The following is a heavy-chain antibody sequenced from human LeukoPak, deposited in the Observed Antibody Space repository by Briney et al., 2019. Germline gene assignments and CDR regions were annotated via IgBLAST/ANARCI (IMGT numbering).Heavy chain of an antibody. CDR3: ERSVRDPEEC. J-gene: IGHJ4*02. CDR2: ISTDEKTK. D-gene: IGHD5/OR15-5a*01. V-gene: IGHV3-30*04. CDR1: GFTFRTSV. Sequence: GGSLRLSCTASGFTFRTSVMHWVRQAPGKGLEWVAVISTDEKTKVYADSVKGRFTISRDNSDDTLYLQMSSLRNDDTALYYCERSVRDPEECWGQGTLVTVSS.